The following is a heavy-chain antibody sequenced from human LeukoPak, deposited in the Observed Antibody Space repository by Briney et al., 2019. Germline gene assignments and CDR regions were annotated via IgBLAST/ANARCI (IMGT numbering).Heavy chain of an antibody. V-gene: IGHV4-39*07. CDR2: IYYSGTT. Sequence: SETPSLTCTVSGGSISSSSNYWGWIRQPPGKGLEWIGSIYYSGTTYYNPSLKSRVTISVDTSKNQFSLKLSSVTAADTAVYYCARHSCILTGYYCPGWREVDAFDIWGQGTMVTVSS. D-gene: IGHD3-9*01. CDR3: ARHSCILTGYYCPGWREVDAFDI. CDR1: GGSISSSSNY. J-gene: IGHJ3*02.